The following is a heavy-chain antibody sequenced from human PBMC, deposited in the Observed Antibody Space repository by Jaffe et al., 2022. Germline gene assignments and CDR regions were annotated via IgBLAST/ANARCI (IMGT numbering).Heavy chain of an antibody. Sequence: QVQLQQWGAGLLKPSETLSLTCAVYGGSFSGYYWSWIRQPPGKGLEWIGEINHSGSTNYNPSLKSRVTISVDTSKNQFSLKLSSVTAADTAVYYCARYDPGSGSYFLAFDIWGQGTMVTVSS. V-gene: IGHV4-34*01. CDR1: GGSFSGYY. CDR2: INHSGST. D-gene: IGHD3-10*01. J-gene: IGHJ3*02. CDR3: ARYDPGSGSYFLAFDI.